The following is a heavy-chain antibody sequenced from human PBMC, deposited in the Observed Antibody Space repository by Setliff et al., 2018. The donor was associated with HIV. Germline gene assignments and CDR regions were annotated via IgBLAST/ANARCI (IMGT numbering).Heavy chain of an antibody. J-gene: IGHJ6*03. Sequence: SETLSLTCTFSGVTSGDYYWTWIRQHPVKGLEWIGYIYSSRTKYYNPSLKSRLAISLDTSKNQFSLNLKSVTAADAAVYYCARGFCSGGFCHPNFYHYMDVWGKGTTVTVSS. CDR3: ARGFCSGGFCHPNFYHYMDV. CDR1: GVTSGDYY. V-gene: IGHV4-31*03. D-gene: IGHD2-15*01. CDR2: IYSSRTK.